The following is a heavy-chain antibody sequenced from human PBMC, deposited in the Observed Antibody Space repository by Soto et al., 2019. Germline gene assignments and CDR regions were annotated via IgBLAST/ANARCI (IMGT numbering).Heavy chain of an antibody. Sequence: EESGGGLFKPGGSLRLSCTASGFTFSDYYMSWIRQAPGKGLEWLAYISGSGSTTYYTDSVKGRFAISRDNARTSLYLQINSLRVEDSAVYYCARSSLTYFEFWGQGTLVTVSS. V-gene: IGHV3-11*01. J-gene: IGHJ4*02. CDR1: GFTFSDYY. CDR3: ARSSLTYFEF. CDR2: ISGSGSTT.